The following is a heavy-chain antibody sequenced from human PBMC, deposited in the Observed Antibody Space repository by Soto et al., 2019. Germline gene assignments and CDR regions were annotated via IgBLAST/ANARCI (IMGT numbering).Heavy chain of an antibody. CDR1: GGSISSYY. V-gene: IGHV4-59*08. J-gene: IGHJ4*02. D-gene: IGHD4-17*01. CDR3: ARRYGYYFDY. Sequence: QVQLQESGPGLVKPSETLSLTCTVSGGSISSYYWSWIRQPPGKGLKWIGYIYYSGSTNYNPSLKSRVTISVDTSKNQLSLKLTSVTAADTAVYYCARRYGYYFDYWGQGTLVTVSS. CDR2: IYYSGST.